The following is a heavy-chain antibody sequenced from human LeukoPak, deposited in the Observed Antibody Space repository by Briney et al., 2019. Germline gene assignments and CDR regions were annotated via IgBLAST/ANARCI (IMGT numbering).Heavy chain of an antibody. D-gene: IGHD5-12*01. Sequence: SETLSLTCAVSGGSISSSTYYWGWIRQPPGKGLEWIGNLYYSGSTYYNPSLKSRVTISVDTSKNQFSLKLSSVTAADTAVYYCARQAISGYDPPPFDSWGQGTLVTVSS. CDR1: GGSISSSTYY. CDR3: ARQAISGYDPPPFDS. CDR2: LYYSGST. J-gene: IGHJ4*02. V-gene: IGHV4-39*01.